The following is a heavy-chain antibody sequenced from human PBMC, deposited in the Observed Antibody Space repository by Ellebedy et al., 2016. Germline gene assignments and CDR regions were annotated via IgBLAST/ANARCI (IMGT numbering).Heavy chain of an antibody. Sequence: ASVKVSCXASGYTFTSYGISWVRQAPGQGLEWMGWISAYNGNTNYAQKLQGRVTMTTDTSTSTAYMELRSLRSDDTAVYYCARDLYPSIAVALRGSDIWGQGTMVTVSS. J-gene: IGHJ3*02. CDR1: GYTFTSYG. CDR3: ARDLYPSIAVALRGSDI. CDR2: ISAYNGNT. D-gene: IGHD6-19*01. V-gene: IGHV1-18*01.